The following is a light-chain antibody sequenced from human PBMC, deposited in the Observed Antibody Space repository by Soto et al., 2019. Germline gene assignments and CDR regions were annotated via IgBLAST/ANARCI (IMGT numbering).Light chain of an antibody. CDR1: QSLLHSNGYNY. CDR3: MQALESPWT. Sequence: IVMTQSPLSLPVSPGEPASISCRSSQSLLHSNGYNYLDWYLQKPGQSPQLLINLGSSRASGVPDRFSGSGSGTDFTLKISRVEAEDVGVYYCMQALESPWTFGPGTKVEIK. J-gene: IGKJ1*01. V-gene: IGKV2-28*01. CDR2: LGS.